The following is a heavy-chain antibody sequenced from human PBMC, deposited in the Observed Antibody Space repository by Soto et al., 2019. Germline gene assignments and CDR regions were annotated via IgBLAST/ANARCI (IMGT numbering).Heavy chain of an antibody. CDR1: GATFTFYS. V-gene: IGHV1-69*02. J-gene: IGHJ4*02. CDR2: INPILSMS. D-gene: IGHD3-10*01. CDR3: ASSYGSGYRAFHY. Sequence: QVQLVQSGAEVKKPGSSVRVSCKASGATFTFYSINWVRQAPGLGLEWMGRINPILSMSNYAQRFQGRVTMTADKSTSTAYMELTSLRSEDTAMYYCASSYGSGYRAFHYWGQGALVTVSS.